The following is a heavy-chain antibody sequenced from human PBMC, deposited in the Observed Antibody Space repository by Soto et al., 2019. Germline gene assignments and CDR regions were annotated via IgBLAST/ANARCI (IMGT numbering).Heavy chain of an antibody. CDR3: AAVSVLRYFDWLLYHAFDI. CDR2: IVVGSGNT. D-gene: IGHD3-9*01. J-gene: IGHJ3*02. V-gene: IGHV1-58*01. CDR1: GFTFTSSA. Sequence: SVKVSCKASGFTFTSSAVQWVRQARGQRLEWIGWIVVGSGNTNYAQKFQERVTITRDMSTSTAYMELSSLRSEDTAVYYCAAVSVLRYFDWLLYHAFDIWGQGTMVTVS.